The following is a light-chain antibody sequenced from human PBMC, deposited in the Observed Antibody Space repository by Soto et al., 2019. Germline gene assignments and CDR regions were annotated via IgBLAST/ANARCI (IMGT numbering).Light chain of an antibody. CDR1: SSNFGAGYD. J-gene: IGLJ1*01. Sequence: QSVLTQPPSVSGAPGQRVTISCTGSSSNFGAGYDVHWYQQLPGTAPKLLIYGNSNRPSGVPDRFSGSKSGTSASLAITGLQAEDEADYYCQSYDSSLSAFVFGTGTKLTVL. CDR3: QSYDSSLSAFV. V-gene: IGLV1-40*01. CDR2: GNS.